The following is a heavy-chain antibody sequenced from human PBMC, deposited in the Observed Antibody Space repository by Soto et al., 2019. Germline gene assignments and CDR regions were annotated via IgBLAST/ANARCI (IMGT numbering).Heavy chain of an antibody. CDR3: ARDFKY. Sequence: GGSLRLSCAASGFTFSNYGMSWVRQAPGKGLEWVANIKQDGSEKYYVDSVKGRFTISRDNAKNSLYLQMNSPRAEDAAVYYCARDFKYWGQGTLVTVSS. J-gene: IGHJ4*02. CDR2: IKQDGSEK. CDR1: GFTFSNYG. V-gene: IGHV3-7*03.